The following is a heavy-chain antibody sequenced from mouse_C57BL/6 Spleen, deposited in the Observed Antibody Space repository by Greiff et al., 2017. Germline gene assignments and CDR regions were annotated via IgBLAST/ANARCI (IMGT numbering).Heavy chain of an antibody. CDR3: ASESSYYYDY. CDR2: IDPSASDT. D-gene: IGHD1-1*01. CDR1: GYTFTSYW. Sequence: VQLQQSGAELVMPGASVKLSCKASGYTFTSYWLHWVKQRPVQGLEWIGAIDPSASDTHYNQKFKGKSTLTVDKSSITAYMQLSSLTSEDSAVDYCASESSYYYDYWGQGTTLTVSS. V-gene: IGHV1-69*01. J-gene: IGHJ2*01.